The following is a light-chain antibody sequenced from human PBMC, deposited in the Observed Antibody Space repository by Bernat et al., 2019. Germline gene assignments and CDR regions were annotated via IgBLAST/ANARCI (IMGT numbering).Light chain of an antibody. CDR1: SSNIGAGYD. J-gene: IGLJ2*01. V-gene: IGLV1-40*01. CDR3: QSYDSSLSAHVV. CDR2: GNS. Sequence: QSVLTQPPSVSGAPGQRVTISCTGSSSNIGAGYDVHWYQQLPGTAPKLLIYGNSNRPSGVPDRFSGSKSVTSASLAITGLQAEDEADYCCQSYDSSLSAHVVFGGGTKLTVL.